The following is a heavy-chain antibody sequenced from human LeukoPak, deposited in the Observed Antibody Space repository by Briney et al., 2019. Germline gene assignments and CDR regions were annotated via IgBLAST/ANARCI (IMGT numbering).Heavy chain of an antibody. CDR2: MNPNSGNA. J-gene: IGHJ3*02. D-gene: IGHD3-3*01. Sequence: ASVKVSCKASGYTFTGYYMHWVRQAPGQGLEWMGWMNPNSGNAGYAQKFQGRVTMTRDTSISTAYMDLSSLRSEDTAVYYCASGSIEWFQRQDAFDIWGQGTMVTVSS. CDR1: GYTFTGYY. V-gene: IGHV1-8*02. CDR3: ASGSIEWFQRQDAFDI.